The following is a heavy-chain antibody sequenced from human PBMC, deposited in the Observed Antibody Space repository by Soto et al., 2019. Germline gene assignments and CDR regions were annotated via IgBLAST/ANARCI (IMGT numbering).Heavy chain of an antibody. CDR2: ISGSGGST. CDR3: AKDRTGSMFAPYWYFDL. V-gene: IGHV3-23*01. Sequence: EVQLLDSGGGLVQPGGSLRLSCAASGFTFSNFAMSWVRQAPGKGLEWVSAISGSGGSTYYADSVKGRFTISRDNSKNTLYLQMNSLRAEDTAVYYCAKDRTGSMFAPYWYFDLWGRGALVTVSS. J-gene: IGHJ2*01. CDR1: GFTFSNFA. D-gene: IGHD3-10*01.